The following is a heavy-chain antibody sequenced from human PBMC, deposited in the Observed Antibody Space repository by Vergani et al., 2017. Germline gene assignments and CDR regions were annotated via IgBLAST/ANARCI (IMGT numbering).Heavy chain of an antibody. D-gene: IGHD3-3*01. Sequence: EKQLVQSGSETKKPGESLKISCQAFGYIFSNFWIGWVRQRPGRGLEWMGIIYPGDSEVKSNPTFRGQVIFSVDTSVNTAYLQWSSLKASDTATYYCAKTHDFSSLYSSYNWFDPWGQGTQVTVSS. V-gene: IGHV5-51*01. CDR2: IYPGDSEV. CDR1: GYIFSNFW. J-gene: IGHJ5*02. CDR3: AKTHDFSSLYSSYNWFDP.